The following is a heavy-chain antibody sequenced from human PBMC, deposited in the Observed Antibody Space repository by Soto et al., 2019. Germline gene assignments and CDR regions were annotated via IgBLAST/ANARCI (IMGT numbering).Heavy chain of an antibody. J-gene: IGHJ4*02. Sequence: SETLSLTCTVSGGSISSYYWSWIRQPAGKGLEWIGRIYTSGSTNYNPSLKSRVTMSVDTSKNQFSLKLSSVTAADTAVYYCARGPNYYDSSGYYIYYFDYWGQGTLVTSPQ. D-gene: IGHD3-22*01. CDR1: GGSISSYY. V-gene: IGHV4-4*07. CDR2: IYTSGST. CDR3: ARGPNYYDSSGYYIYYFDY.